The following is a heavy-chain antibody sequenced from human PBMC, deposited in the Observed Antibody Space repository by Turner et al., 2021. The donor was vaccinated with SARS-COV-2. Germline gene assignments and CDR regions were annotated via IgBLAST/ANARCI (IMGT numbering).Heavy chain of an antibody. V-gene: IGHV4-59*01. CDR1: GGSISSSY. CDR2: IYYSGST. D-gene: IGHD3-16*01. Sequence: QVQLQESGPGLVKPSETLSLTCTVSGGSISSSYWSWIRQPPGKGLEWIGYIYYSGSTNYNPSLKSRVTISVDTSKNQFSLKLSSVTAADTAVYYCARDPGEGSFDYWGQGTLVTVSS. CDR3: ARDPGEGSFDY. J-gene: IGHJ4*02.